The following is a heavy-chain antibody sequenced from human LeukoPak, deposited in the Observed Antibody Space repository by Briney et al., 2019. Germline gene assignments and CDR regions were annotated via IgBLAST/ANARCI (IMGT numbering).Heavy chain of an antibody. J-gene: IGHJ4*02. CDR2: IIPIFGIA. Sequence: SVKVSCKASGGTFSSYAISWVRQAPGQGLEWMGRIIPIFGIANYAQKFQGRVTITADKSTSTAYMELSSLRSEDTAVYYCARIVGATFPLDYRGQRTLVTVSS. V-gene: IGHV1-69*04. CDR3: ARIVGATFPLDY. CDR1: GGTFSSYA. D-gene: IGHD1-26*01.